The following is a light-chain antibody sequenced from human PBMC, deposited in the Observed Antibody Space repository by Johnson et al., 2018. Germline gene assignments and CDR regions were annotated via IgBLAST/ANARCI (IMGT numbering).Light chain of an antibody. CDR2: ENN. Sequence: PPSVSAAPGQKVTISCSGSSSNIGNNYVSWYQQLPGTAPKLLIYENNKRPSGIPDRFSGSKSGTSATLGITGLQTGDEAYYYCGTWDSSLSAGNVFGTGTKVTVL. CDR1: SSNIGNNY. V-gene: IGLV1-51*02. J-gene: IGLJ1*01. CDR3: GTWDSSLSAGNV.